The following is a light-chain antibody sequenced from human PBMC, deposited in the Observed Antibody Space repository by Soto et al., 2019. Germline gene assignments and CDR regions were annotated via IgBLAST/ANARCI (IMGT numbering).Light chain of an antibody. CDR2: EVS. CDR3: SSYAGSNNYV. CDR1: SSDVGSYNL. V-gene: IGLV2-14*02. J-gene: IGLJ1*01. Sequence: QSALAQPASVSGSPGQSITIPCTGTSSDVGSYNLVSWFQQHPGKVPKLIIYEVSKRPSGVPNRFSGSKSGNTASLTVSGLQAEDEADYYCSSYAGSNNYVFGTGTKVTVL.